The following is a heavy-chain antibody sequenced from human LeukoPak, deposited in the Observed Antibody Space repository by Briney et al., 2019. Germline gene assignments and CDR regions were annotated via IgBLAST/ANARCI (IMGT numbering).Heavy chain of an antibody. V-gene: IGHV3-23*01. CDR3: AKGPGIAVAGRPH. Sequence: SGGSLRLSCAASGFTFSSYAMSWVRQAPGKGLEWVSAISGSGGSTYYADSVKGRFTISRDNSKNTLYLQMNSLRAEDAAVYYCAKGPGIAVAGRPHWGQGTLVTVAS. J-gene: IGHJ4*02. CDR2: ISGSGGST. CDR1: GFTFSSYA. D-gene: IGHD6-19*01.